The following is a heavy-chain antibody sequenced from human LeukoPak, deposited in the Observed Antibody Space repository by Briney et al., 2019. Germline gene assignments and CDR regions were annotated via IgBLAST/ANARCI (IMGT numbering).Heavy chain of an antibody. CDR2: ISSSLNM. CDR1: GFTFGGYT. CDR3: AREGAGSSWQNPFDY. V-gene: IGHV3-21*01. D-gene: IGHD6-13*01. J-gene: IGHJ4*02. Sequence: GGSLRLSCVASGFTFGGYTINWVRLAPGKGLEWVSSISSSLNMYFAESVKGRFTISRDSARNSVSLQLNSLRVEDTAVYYCAREGAGSSWQNPFDYWGQGTLVTVSS.